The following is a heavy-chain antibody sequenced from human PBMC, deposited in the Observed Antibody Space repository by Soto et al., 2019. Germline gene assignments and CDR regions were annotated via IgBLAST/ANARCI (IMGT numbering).Heavy chain of an antibody. CDR2: IYHSGST. D-gene: IGHD1-20*01. V-gene: IGHV4-4*02. CDR3: ATLYNWNRQLFDY. CDR1: GGSISSSNW. Sequence: KPSETLSLTCAVSGGSISSSNWWSWVRQPPGKGLEWIGEIYHSGSTNYNPSLKSRVTISVDKSKNQFSLKLSSVTAADTAVYYCATLYNWNRQLFDYWGQGTLVTVSS. J-gene: IGHJ4*02.